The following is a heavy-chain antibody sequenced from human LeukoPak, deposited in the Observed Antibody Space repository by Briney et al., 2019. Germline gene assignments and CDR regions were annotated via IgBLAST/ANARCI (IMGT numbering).Heavy chain of an antibody. CDR3: ARVPGTPYYYGMDV. CDR2: IIPIFGTA. Sequence: SVKVSCKAFGGTFSSYAISWVRQAPGQGLELMGGIIPIFGTANYAQKLQGRVTMTTDTSTSTAYMELRSLRSDDTAVYYCARVPGTPYYYGMDVWGQGTTVTVSS. V-gene: IGHV1-69*05. D-gene: IGHD1-1*01. CDR1: GGTFSSYA. J-gene: IGHJ6*02.